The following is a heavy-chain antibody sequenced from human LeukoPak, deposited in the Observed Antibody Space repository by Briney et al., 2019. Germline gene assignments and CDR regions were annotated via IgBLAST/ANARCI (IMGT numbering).Heavy chain of an antibody. D-gene: IGHD3-10*01. J-gene: IGHJ6*02. V-gene: IGHV4-39*07. CDR2: IYFSGNT. CDR3: AREESATMVRGVPYHYGMDV. Sequence: SETLSLTCSVSGGSISSTYYYWGWIRQPPGKGLEWIGSIYFSGNTYYNPSLKSRVTISVDTSENHFSLKLSSVTAADTAVYYCAREESATMVRGVPYHYGMDVWGQGTTVTVSS. CDR1: GGSISSTYYY.